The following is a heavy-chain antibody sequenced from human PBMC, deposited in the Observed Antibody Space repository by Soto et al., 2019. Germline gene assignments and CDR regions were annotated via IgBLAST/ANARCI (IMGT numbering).Heavy chain of an antibody. CDR3: ARAGPYYYDSSGYKY. J-gene: IGHJ4*02. CDR1: GGTFSSYA. CDR2: IIPIFGTA. D-gene: IGHD3-22*01. Sequence: SVKVSCKASGGTFSSYAISWVRQALGQGLEWMGGIIPIFGTANYAQKFQGRVTITADKSTSTAYMELSSLRSEDTAVYYCARAGPYYYDSSGYKYWGQGTLVTVSS. V-gene: IGHV1-69*06.